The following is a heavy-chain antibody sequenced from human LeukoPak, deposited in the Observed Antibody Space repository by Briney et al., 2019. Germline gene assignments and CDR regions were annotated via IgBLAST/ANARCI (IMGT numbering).Heavy chain of an antibody. D-gene: IGHD7-27*01. CDR2: IYYSGTT. CDR3: ARGSTGDKSNN. Sequence: PSQTLSLTCTVSVGSLTSGVYYSSWIRQLPGKGLECIGYIYYSGTTSYNPFLKSRLTISLYTSENQFSLKLTSVTAADTAVYYCARGSTGDKSNNWGQGTLVTVSS. V-gene: IGHV4-31*03. CDR1: VGSLTSGVYY. J-gene: IGHJ4*02.